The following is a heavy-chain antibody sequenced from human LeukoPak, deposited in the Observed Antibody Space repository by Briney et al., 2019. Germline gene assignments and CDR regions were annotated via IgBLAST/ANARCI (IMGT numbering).Heavy chain of an antibody. V-gene: IGHV3-23*01. CDR1: GFTFSSYA. CDR2: ISGSGGST. D-gene: IGHD6-13*01. J-gene: IGHJ5*02. Sequence: GGSLRLSCAASGFTFSSYAMSWVRQAPGKGLEWVSAISGSGGSTYYADSVKGRFTISRDNSKNTLYLQMNSLGAEDTAVYYCAKDKPRYSSSWYVRFDPWGQGTLVTVSS. CDR3: AKDKPRYSSSWYVRFDP.